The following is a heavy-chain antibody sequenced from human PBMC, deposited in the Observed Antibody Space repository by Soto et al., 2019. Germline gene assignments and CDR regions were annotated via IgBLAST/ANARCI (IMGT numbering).Heavy chain of an antibody. D-gene: IGHD6-13*01. CDR2: ISWNSGSI. Sequence: PGGSLRLSCAASGFTFDDYAMHWVRQAPGKGLEWVSGISWNSGSIGYADSVKGRFTISRDNAKNSLYLQMNSLRAEDTALYYCAKDIGDSIAAAGLDYWGQGTLVTVSS. V-gene: IGHV3-9*01. J-gene: IGHJ4*02. CDR3: AKDIGDSIAAAGLDY. CDR1: GFTFDDYA.